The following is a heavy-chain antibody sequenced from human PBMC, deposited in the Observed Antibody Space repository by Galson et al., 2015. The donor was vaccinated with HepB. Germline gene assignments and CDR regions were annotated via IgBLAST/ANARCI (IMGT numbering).Heavy chain of an antibody. V-gene: IGHV3-48*02. J-gene: IGHJ4*02. CDR1: GFSFRTSG. D-gene: IGHD3/OR15-3a*01. CDR3: ARDAGYDLLTGYFLYYFDY. CDR2: ISTTSSTI. Sequence: SLRLSCAASGFSFRTSGMNWVRQAPGKGLEWVSYISTTSSTIHYADSVKGRFTISRDNAKNSLYLEVINLRDEDTAVYYCARDAGYDLLTGYFLYYFDYWGQGTLVTVSS.